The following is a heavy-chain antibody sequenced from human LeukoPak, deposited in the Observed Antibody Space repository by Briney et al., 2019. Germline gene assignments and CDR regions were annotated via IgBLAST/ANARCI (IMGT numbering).Heavy chain of an antibody. D-gene: IGHD3-10*01. J-gene: IGHJ4*02. CDR3: ARGVLYGSGRCYFDY. Sequence: GASVKVSCKASGGTFSSYAISWVRQAPGQGLEWMGRIIPILGIANYAQKFQGRVTITADKSTSTAYMELSSLRSEDTAVYYCARGVLYGSGRCYFDYWGQGTLVTVSS. CDR1: GGTFSSYA. V-gene: IGHV1-69*04. CDR2: IIPILGIA.